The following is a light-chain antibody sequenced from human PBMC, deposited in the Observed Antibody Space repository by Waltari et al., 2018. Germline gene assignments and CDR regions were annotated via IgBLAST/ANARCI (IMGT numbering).Light chain of an antibody. CDR3: QQYLTTPQT. CDR2: WAS. CDR1: KSVWYSPNNMNY. Sequence: DIVMTQSPDSLAVSLGERATINCKSSKSVWYSPNNMNYLTWYQQKPDQPPKLLISWASIREPGVPDRFSGSGSGTDFTLTISSLQAEDVAVYYCQQYLTTPQTFGQGTKVEIK. V-gene: IGKV4-1*01. J-gene: IGKJ1*01.